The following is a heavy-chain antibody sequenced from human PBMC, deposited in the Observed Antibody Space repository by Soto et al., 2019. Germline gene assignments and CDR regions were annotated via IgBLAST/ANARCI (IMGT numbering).Heavy chain of an antibody. CDR3: AKGFSYSVIDY. Sequence: QVQLVESGGGVVQPGRSLRLSCAASGFTFSTYGMHWVRQAPGKGLEWVAVISYDGSNKYYADSVKGRFTISRDNSKNTLYLQMSSLRAEDTVVYYCAKGFSYSVIDYWGKGTLVTVSS. V-gene: IGHV3-30*18. CDR2: ISYDGSNK. J-gene: IGHJ4*02. D-gene: IGHD5-18*01. CDR1: GFTFSTYG.